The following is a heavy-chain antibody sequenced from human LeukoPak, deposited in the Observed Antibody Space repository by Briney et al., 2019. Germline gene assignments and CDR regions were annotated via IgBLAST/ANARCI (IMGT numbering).Heavy chain of an antibody. CDR2: IIPIFGTA. Sequence: ASVKVSCKASGGTFSSYAISWVRQAPGQGLEWMGGIIPIFGTANYAQKFQGRVTITADESTSTAYMELSSLRSEDTAVYYCAREDYGDPVGYYGMDVWGQGTTVTVSS. CDR1: GGTFSSYA. D-gene: IGHD4-17*01. J-gene: IGHJ6*02. CDR3: AREDYGDPVGYYGMDV. V-gene: IGHV1-69*13.